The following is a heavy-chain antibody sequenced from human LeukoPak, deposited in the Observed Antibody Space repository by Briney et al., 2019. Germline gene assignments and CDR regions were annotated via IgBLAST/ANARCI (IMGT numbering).Heavy chain of an antibody. V-gene: IGHV3-23*01. J-gene: IGHJ6*03. CDR3: ARKAGITGTSYYMDV. CDR1: GFTFSSYA. D-gene: IGHD1-7*01. Sequence: GGSLRLSCAASGFTFSSYAMSWVRQAPGKGLEWVSAISGSGGSTYYADSVKGRFTISRDNSKNTLHLQMNSLRAEDTAVYYCARKAGITGTSYYMDVWGKGTTVTVSS. CDR2: ISGSGGST.